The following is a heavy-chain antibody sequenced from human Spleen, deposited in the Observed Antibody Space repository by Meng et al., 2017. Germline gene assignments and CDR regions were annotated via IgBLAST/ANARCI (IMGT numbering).Heavy chain of an antibody. J-gene: IGHJ4*02. D-gene: IGHD5-12*01. V-gene: IGHV3-15*01. CDR3: SGHIDY. CDR1: GFTFSNAY. CDR2: IKSKPDGETI. Sequence: VMLGECGGGLVKPGVSLRLSCEGSGFTFSNAYMTWVRQVPGKRLEWVGRIKSKPDGETIDYAAPVKGRFTISRDDSKNTVYLQMNSLKSEDTAVYYCSGHIDYWGQGTLVTVSS.